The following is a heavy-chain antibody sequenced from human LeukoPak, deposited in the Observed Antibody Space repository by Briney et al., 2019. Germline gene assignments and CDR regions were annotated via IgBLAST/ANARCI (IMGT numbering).Heavy chain of an antibody. Sequence: PSETLYLTCTVSGGSISSYYWSWIRQTPGKGLEWIGYIYYSGSTNYNPSLKSRVTISVDTSKNQFSLKLSSVTAADTAVYYCARGGSSWDEGFDYWGQGTLVTVSS. CDR1: GGSISSYY. D-gene: IGHD6-13*01. J-gene: IGHJ4*02. CDR3: ARGGSSWDEGFDY. V-gene: IGHV4-59*01. CDR2: IYYSGST.